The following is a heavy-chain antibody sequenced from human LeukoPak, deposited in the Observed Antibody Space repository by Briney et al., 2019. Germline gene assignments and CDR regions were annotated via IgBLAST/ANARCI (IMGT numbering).Heavy chain of an antibody. CDR2: IYHSGST. CDR3: ARVGGYGSGSPHFDY. CDR1: GGSISSGGYS. J-gene: IGHJ4*02. D-gene: IGHD3-10*01. V-gene: IGHV4-30-2*01. Sequence: SQTLSLTCAVSGGSISSGGYSWSCIRQPPGKGLEWLVYIYHSGSTYYNPSLKSRATISVDRSKNQFSLKLSSVTAADTAVYYCARVGGYGSGSPHFDYWGQGTLVTVSS.